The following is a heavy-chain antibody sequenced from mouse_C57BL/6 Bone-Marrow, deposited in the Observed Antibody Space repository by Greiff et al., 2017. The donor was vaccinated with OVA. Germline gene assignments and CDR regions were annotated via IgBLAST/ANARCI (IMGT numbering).Heavy chain of an antibody. D-gene: IGHD2-4*01. CDR1: GFSFPSFC. CDR2: IWCGGST. J-gene: IGHJ3*01. Sequence: VQLQQSGPGLVQPSQSLSITCSVPGFSFPSFCVHWVRQSPGKGLEWLGVIWCGGSTDYNAAFISRLSLSLDNSKSQVFFKMNRLQANDTAIYDCARFYYDNDGFAYWGQGTLVTVSA. V-gene: IGHV2-2*02. CDR3: ARFYYDNDGFAY.